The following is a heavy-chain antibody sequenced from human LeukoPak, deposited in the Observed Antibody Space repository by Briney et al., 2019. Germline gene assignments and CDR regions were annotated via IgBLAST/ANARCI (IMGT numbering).Heavy chain of an antibody. D-gene: IGHD3-22*01. CDR2: ISYDGSNK. CDR3: ARDYDSSGYYYVLSSPLDY. V-gene: IGHV3-30-3*01. Sequence: QAGGSLRLSCAASGFTFSSYAMHWVRQAPGKGLEWVAVISYDGSNKYYADSVKGRFTISRDNSKNTLYLQMNSLRAGDTAVYYCARDYDSSGYYYVLSSPLDYWGQGTLVTVSS. CDR1: GFTFSSYA. J-gene: IGHJ4*02.